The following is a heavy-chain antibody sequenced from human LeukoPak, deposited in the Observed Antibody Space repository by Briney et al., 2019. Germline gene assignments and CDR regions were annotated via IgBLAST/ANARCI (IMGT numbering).Heavy chain of an antibody. J-gene: IGHJ4*02. Sequence: GGSLRLSCAASGFTFRSNGMSWVRRAPGKGLEWVSAIVGSGSITYYADSVKGRFTISRDNSKNTLYLQMNSLRAEDTAVYYCARRAGAYSHPYDYWGQGTLVTVSS. CDR2: IVGSGSIT. D-gene: IGHD4/OR15-4a*01. V-gene: IGHV3-23*01. CDR3: ARRAGAYSHPYDY. CDR1: GFTFRSNG.